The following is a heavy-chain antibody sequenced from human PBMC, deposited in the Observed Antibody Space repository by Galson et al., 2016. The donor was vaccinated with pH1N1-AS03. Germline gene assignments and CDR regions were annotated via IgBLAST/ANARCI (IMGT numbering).Heavy chain of an antibody. D-gene: IGHD2/OR15-2a*01. Sequence: GTFATFAVSWVRQARGQGLEWMGGVIPLSGTTNYAQKFQGRVTITADDSTGTAYMELSSLRSDDTAVYYCARDRYRDTSTDFYESAYWGQGTLVTVSS. CDR3: ARDRYRDTSTDFYESAY. V-gene: IGHV1-69*01. J-gene: IGHJ4*02. CDR1: GTFATFA. CDR2: VIPLSGTT.